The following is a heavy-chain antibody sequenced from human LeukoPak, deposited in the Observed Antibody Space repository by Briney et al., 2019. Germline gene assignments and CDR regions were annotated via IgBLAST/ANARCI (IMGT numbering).Heavy chain of an antibody. CDR3: AREGGYDPFEY. V-gene: IGHV3-23*01. CDR1: GLTFSNFA. Sequence: PGGSLRLSCAASGLTFSNFAMSWVRQAPGKGLESVLVISGTGDNTYYADSVKGRFTISRDNAKNTLYLQMNSLRAEDTAVYYCAREGGYDPFEYWGQGTLVTVSS. CDR2: ISGTGDNT. J-gene: IGHJ4*02. D-gene: IGHD5-12*01.